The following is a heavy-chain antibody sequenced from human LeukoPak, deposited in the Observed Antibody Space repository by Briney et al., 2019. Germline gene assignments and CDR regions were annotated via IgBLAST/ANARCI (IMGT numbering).Heavy chain of an antibody. V-gene: IGHV4-34*01. J-gene: IGHJ4*02. CDR3: ARGPRRVVVTAIPYLLPIDY. Sequence: SETLSLTCAVHGGSFSGYYWSWIRQPPGKGLEWIGEINHSGSTNYNPSLKSRVTISVDTSKNQFSLKLSSVTAADTAVYYCARGPRRVVVTAIPYLLPIDYWGQGTLVTVSS. CDR2: INHSGST. CDR1: GGSFSGYY. D-gene: IGHD2-21*02.